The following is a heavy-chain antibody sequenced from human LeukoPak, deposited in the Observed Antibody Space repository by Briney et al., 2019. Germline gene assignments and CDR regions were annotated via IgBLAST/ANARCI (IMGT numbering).Heavy chain of an antibody. CDR1: GFTFSSYA. V-gene: IGHV3-30-3*01. CDR2: ISYDGSNK. CDR3: ASMAIAAAGIASGY. Sequence: GGSLRLSCAASGFTFSSYAMHWVRQAPGKGLEWVAVISYDGSNKYYADSVKGRFTISRDNSKNTLYLQMSSLRAEDTAVYYCASMAIAAAGIASGYWGQGTLVTVSS. J-gene: IGHJ4*02. D-gene: IGHD6-13*01.